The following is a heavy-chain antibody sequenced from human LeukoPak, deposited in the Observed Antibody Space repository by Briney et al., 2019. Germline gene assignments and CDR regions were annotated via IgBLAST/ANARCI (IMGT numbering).Heavy chain of an antibody. CDR2: INPSGGST. V-gene: IGHV1-46*01. Sequence: GASAKVSCKASGYTFTSYYMHWVRQAPGQGLEWMGIINPSGGSTSYAQKFQGRVTMTRDTSTSTVYMELSSLRSEDTAVYYCARDLKYILPGGWFDPWGQGTLVTVSS. CDR3: ARDLKYILPGGWFDP. J-gene: IGHJ5*02. D-gene: IGHD4-23*01. CDR1: GYTFTSYY.